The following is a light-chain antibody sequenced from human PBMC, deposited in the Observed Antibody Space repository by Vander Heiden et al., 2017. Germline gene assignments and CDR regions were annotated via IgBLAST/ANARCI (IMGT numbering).Light chain of an antibody. Sequence: SYELTQPPSVSVSPGQTASITCSGDKLGDKYACWYQQKPGQSPVRVIYQDSKRPSGIPERFSGSNSGNTATLTISGTQAMDEADYYCQAWDSRDWVFGGGTKLTVL. J-gene: IGLJ3*02. CDR2: QDS. CDR1: KLGDKY. V-gene: IGLV3-1*01. CDR3: QAWDSRDWV.